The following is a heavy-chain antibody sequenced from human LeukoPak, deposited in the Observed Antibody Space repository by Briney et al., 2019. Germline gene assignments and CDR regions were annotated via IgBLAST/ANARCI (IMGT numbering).Heavy chain of an antibody. V-gene: IGHV4-39*07. CDR1: GGSISSSSYY. J-gene: IGHJ4*02. CDR3: ARLGAVATHFDY. CDR2: IYHSGST. D-gene: IGHD4-23*01. Sequence: PSETLSLTCTVSGGSISSSSYYWGWIRQPPGKGLEWIGSIYHSGSTYYNPSLKSRVTISVDTSKNQFSLKLSSVTAADTAVYYCARLGAVATHFDYWGQGTLVTVSS.